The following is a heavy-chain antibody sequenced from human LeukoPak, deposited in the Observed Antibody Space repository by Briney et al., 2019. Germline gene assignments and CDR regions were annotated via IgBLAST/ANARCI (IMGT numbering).Heavy chain of an antibody. Sequence: PSETLSLTCTVSGGSISSGSYYWSWIRQPPGTGLEWIGEINHSGSTNYNPSLKSRVTISVDTSKNQFSLKLSSVTAADTAVYYCARAAFRGMEGYNKRAFDIWGQGTMVTVSS. CDR3: ARAAFRGMEGYNKRAFDI. J-gene: IGHJ3*02. CDR2: INHSGST. CDR1: GGSISSGSYY. D-gene: IGHD5-24*01. V-gene: IGHV4-39*07.